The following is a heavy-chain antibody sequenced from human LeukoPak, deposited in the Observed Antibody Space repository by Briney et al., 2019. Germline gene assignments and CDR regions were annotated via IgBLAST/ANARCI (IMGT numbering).Heavy chain of an antibody. CDR3: ARRIAAAAAPYYFDY. CDR1: GGSISNSIYY. Sequence: SETLSLTCTVSGGSISNSIYYWGWIRQPPGKGLEWIGSIYYSGSTYYNPSLKSRVTISVDTSKNQFSLKLSSVTAADTAVYYCARRIAAAAAPYYFDYWGQGTLVTVSS. D-gene: IGHD6-13*01. J-gene: IGHJ4*02. CDR2: IYYSGST. V-gene: IGHV4-39*01.